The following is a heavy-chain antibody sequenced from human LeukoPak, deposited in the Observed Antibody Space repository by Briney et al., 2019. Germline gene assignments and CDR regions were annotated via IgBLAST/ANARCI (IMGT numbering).Heavy chain of an antibody. V-gene: IGHV3-73*01. CDR3: GRLGGDYGGNIDY. Sequence: GGSLKLSCAASGFTFSGSAMHWVRQASGKGREWVGRIRSKPNSYATAYGASVKGRFTISRDDSENTAYLEMDSLKTEDTAVYYCGRLGGDYGGNIDYWGQGILVTVSP. CDR2: IRSKPNSYAT. D-gene: IGHD4-23*01. CDR1: GFTFSGSA. J-gene: IGHJ4*02.